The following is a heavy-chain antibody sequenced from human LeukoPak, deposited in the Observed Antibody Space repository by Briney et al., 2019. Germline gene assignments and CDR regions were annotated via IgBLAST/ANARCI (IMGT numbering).Heavy chain of an antibody. D-gene: IGHD5-12*01. CDR3: AKGAYDYIEMGYFES. Sequence: GGSLRLSCAASGFTSTNYAMNWVRQAPGKGLEWVSILIGSSGSTDYADSVKGRFTISRDTSKNTLFLQMNSLRAEDTAIYYCAKGAYDYIEMGYFESWGQGTLVTVSS. CDR2: LIGSSGST. J-gene: IGHJ4*02. V-gene: IGHV3-23*01. CDR1: GFTSTNYA.